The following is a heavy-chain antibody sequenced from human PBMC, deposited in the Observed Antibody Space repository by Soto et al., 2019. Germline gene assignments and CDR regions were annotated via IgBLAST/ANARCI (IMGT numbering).Heavy chain of an antibody. CDR1: CGSAKSKNFF. CDR2: FYYTGTT. Sequence: SETLSLTCTVSCGSAKSKNFFGGWVRRPPGKSLGWMGSFYYTGTTSYNRPLKTRVTMFIDTSKNHFSLNLTSAAAADTAVYYCAMHTQTIEHSYRAPFDLWGLGTLVTVSS. CDR3: AMHTQTIEHSYRAPFDL. V-gene: IGHV4-39*01. D-gene: IGHD2-15*01. J-gene: IGHJ4*02.